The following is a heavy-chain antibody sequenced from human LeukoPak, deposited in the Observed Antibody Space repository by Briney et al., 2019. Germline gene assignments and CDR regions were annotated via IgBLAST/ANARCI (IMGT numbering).Heavy chain of an antibody. D-gene: IGHD5-18*01. J-gene: IGHJ3*02. CDR3: AGDKRGYSYFGAFDI. CDR2: ISGSSSYI. Sequence: TGGSLRLSCAASGFTFSSFWVSWIRQAPGKGLEWVSSISGSSSYIYYADSVKGRFTISRDNAKNSLYLQMNSLRAEDTAVYYCAGDKRGYSYFGAFDIWGQGTMVTVSS. CDR1: GFTFSSFW. V-gene: IGHV3-21*01.